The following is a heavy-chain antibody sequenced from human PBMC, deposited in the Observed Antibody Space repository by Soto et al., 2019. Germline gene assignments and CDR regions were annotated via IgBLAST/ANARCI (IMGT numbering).Heavy chain of an antibody. D-gene: IGHD6-13*01. J-gene: IGHJ5*02. CDR3: ARGIGGSSWYVGGFDP. CDR1: GGTFSSYT. V-gene: IGHV1-69*02. Sequence: QVQLVQSGAEVKKPGSSVKVSCKASGGTFSSYTISWVRQAPGQGLEWMGRIIPILGIANYAQKFQGRVTITADKSTSTAYMELRSLRSEDTAVYYCARGIGGSSWYVGGFDPWGQGTLVTVSS. CDR2: IIPILGIA.